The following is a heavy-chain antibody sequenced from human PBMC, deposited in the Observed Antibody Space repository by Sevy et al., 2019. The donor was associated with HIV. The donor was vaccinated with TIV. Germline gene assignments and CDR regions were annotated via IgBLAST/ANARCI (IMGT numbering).Heavy chain of an antibody. CDR2: ISSSGSSI. CDR3: TRNGGAFDNGFDP. V-gene: IGHV3-48*03. D-gene: IGHD2-8*01. J-gene: IGHJ5*02. CDR1: GFTFSSYD. Sequence: GGSLRLSCTASGFTFSSYDMNWFRQAPGNGLEWVSKISSSGSSIYYADSVKGRFTISRDNAKNSLNLQMNSLRAEDTAVYYCTRNGGAFDNGFDPWGQGTLVTVSS.